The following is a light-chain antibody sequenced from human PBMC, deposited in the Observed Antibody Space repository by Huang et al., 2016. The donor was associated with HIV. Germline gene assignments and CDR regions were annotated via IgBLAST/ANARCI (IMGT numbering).Light chain of an antibody. CDR1: QSVSTY. J-gene: IGKJ5*01. V-gene: IGKV3-11*02. Sequence: EIVLTQSPATLSLSPGEKATLSCRASQSVSTYLAWYQQKPGQAPRLLIYDASNRATGIPGRFSGSGAGRDFTLTISRLEPEDCAVYYCQQRSNWPPITFGQGTRLE. CDR2: DAS. CDR3: QQRSNWPPIT.